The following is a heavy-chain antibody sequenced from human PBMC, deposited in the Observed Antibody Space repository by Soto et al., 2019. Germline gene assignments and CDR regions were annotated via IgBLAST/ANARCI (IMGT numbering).Heavy chain of an antibody. CDR3: ARGGDFWTNLRTGMDV. D-gene: IGHD3-3*01. J-gene: IGHJ6*02. Sequence: PRGSLLLSCASSGFTFSIYSMNWVRQAPGKGLEWVSSISSSSSYIYYADSVKGRFTISRDNAKNSLYLQMNSLRAEDTAVYYCARGGDFWTNLRTGMDVWGQGTTVTVSS. CDR2: ISSSSSYI. CDR1: GFTFSIYS. V-gene: IGHV3-21*01.